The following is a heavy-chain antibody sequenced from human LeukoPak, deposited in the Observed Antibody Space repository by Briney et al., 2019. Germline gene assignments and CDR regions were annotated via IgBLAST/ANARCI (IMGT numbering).Heavy chain of an antibody. CDR2: IYPGDSDT. D-gene: IGHD3-22*01. CDR1: GYSFTSYW. CDR3: ARLSYDSSDFHYMDV. Sequence: GESLKISCKGSGYSFTSYWIGWVRQMPGKGLEWMGIIYPGDSDTRYSPSFQGQVTISADKSISTAFLQWSSLKASDTVMYYCARLSYDSSDFHYMDVWGKGTTVTISS. J-gene: IGHJ6*03. V-gene: IGHV5-51*01.